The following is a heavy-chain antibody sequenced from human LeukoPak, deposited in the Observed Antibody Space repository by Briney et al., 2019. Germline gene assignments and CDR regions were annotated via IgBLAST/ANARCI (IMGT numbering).Heavy chain of an antibody. Sequence: ASVKVSFKASGYTFTVYYMHWVRQAPGQGLEWMGWINPNSGGTNYAQKFQGRVTMTRDTSISTAYMELSRLRSDDTAVYYCARGDFGRIAVAGPFDPWGQGTLVTVSS. CDR3: ARGDFGRIAVAGPFDP. D-gene: IGHD6-19*01. CDR1: GYTFTVYY. V-gene: IGHV1-2*02. CDR2: INPNSGGT. J-gene: IGHJ5*02.